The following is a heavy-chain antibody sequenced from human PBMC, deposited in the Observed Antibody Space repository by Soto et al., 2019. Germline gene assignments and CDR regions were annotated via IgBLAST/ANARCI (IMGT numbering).Heavy chain of an antibody. CDR2: ISYDGSKK. D-gene: IGHD3-16*01. Sequence: TLSCAASGFTFSSHGMHWVRQAPGKGLEWMAVISYDGSKKYYVDSVKGRFTISRDNSKNTLYLQMNSLRAEDTAVYHCAKDRVESGLGEVDYWGQGTLVTVSS. J-gene: IGHJ4*02. CDR3: AKDRVESGLGEVDY. V-gene: IGHV3-30*18. CDR1: GFTFSSHG.